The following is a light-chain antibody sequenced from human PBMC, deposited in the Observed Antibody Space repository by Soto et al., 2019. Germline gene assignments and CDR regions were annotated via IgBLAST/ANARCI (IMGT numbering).Light chain of an antibody. CDR2: GAS. J-gene: IGKJ2*01. CDR3: QQHNNWPRT. CDR1: QSVSST. Sequence: EIVMTQSPTTLSVSPGERATLSCRASQSVSSTLAWYQQKPGQDPRLLIYGASTRATGVPARFSGSGSGTEFTLTISSLQSEDFAVYYCQQHNNWPRTFGQGTKLEIK. V-gene: IGKV3-15*01.